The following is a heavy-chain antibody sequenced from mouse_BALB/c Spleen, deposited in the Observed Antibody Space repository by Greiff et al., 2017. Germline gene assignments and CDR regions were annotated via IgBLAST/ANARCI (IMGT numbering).Heavy chain of an antibody. D-gene: IGHD2-14*01. CDR2: ISSGGST. J-gene: IGHJ3*01. V-gene: IGHV5-6-5*01. CDR1: GFTFSSYA. CDR3: ARPYYRYDGFAY. Sequence: EVQRVESGGGLVKPGGSLKLSCAASGFTFSSYAMSWVRQTPEKRLEWVASISSGGSTYYPDSVKGRFTISRDNARNILYLQMSSLRSEDTAMYYCARPYYRYDGFAYWGQGTLVTVSA.